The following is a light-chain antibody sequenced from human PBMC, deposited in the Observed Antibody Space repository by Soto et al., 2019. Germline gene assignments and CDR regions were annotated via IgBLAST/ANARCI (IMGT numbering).Light chain of an antibody. CDR2: AAS. Sequence: DDPRTLLCSVLKPSFRFSCTETCLARQARRSYLGWYQQKPGKAPKLLIYAASSMQSGVPARFSGSGSGTQFTLTISSLEPEDFAVFYCQQCDSSPSTFGQGIKVDIK. J-gene: IGKJ1*01. CDR3: QQCDSSPST. V-gene: IGKV1-17*01. CDR1: QARRSY.